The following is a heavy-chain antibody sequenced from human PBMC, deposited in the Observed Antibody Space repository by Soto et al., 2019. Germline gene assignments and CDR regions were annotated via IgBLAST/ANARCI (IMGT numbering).Heavy chain of an antibody. J-gene: IGHJ6*02. V-gene: IGHV3-30*18. CDR3: AKWTKQQWLVPYYFCGMDV. Sequence: QVQLVESWGGVVQPGRSLRLSCAASGFTFSSYGMHWVRQAPGKGLEGVAVISYDGSNKYYADSVKGRFNISRDNSKNTMYLQMNSLRAEDTAVYYCAKWTKQQWLVPYYFCGMDVCVQGTTVTVSS. D-gene: IGHD6-19*01. CDR2: ISYDGSNK. CDR1: GFTFSSYG.